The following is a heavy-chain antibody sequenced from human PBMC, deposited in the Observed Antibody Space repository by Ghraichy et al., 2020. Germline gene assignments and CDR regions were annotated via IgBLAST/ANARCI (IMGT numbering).Heavy chain of an antibody. CDR2: INHSGST. D-gene: IGHD2-2*01. CDR3: ARISVVPAASTHSTLYYYCMDV. V-gene: IGHV4-34*01. Sequence: SETLSLTCAVYGGSFSGYYWSWIRQPPGKGLEWIGEINHSGSTNYNPSLKSRVTISVDTSKNQFSLKLSSVTAADTAVYYCARISVVPAASTHSTLYYYCMDVCGQTTTVTAS. CDR1: GGSFSGYY. J-gene: IGHJ6*02.